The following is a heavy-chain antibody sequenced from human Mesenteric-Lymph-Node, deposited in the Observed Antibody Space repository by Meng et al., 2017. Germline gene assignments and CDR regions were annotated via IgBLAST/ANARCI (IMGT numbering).Heavy chain of an antibody. CDR3: ARGLVRGVIIINWFDP. D-gene: IGHD3-10*01. Sequence: GQLQQWGPGRLKPSETLSLPCAVYGGSFSGYYWSWIRQPPGKGLEWIGEINHSGSTNYNPSLKSRVTISVDTSKNQFSLKLSSVTAADTAVYYCARGLVRGVIIINWFDPWGQGTLVTVSS. CDR2: INHSGST. V-gene: IGHV4-34*01. CDR1: GGSFSGYY. J-gene: IGHJ5*02.